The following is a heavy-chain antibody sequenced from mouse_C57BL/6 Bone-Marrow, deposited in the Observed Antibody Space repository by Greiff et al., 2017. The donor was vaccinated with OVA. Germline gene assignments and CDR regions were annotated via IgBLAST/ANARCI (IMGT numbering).Heavy chain of an antibody. CDR2: INPSSGYT. V-gene: IGHV1-4*01. J-gene: IGHJ2*01. D-gene: IGHD1-1*01. CDR3: ARKEGLLRGYFDD. Sequence: QVQLKESGAELARPGASVKMSCKASGYTFTSYTMHWVKQRPGQGLEWIGYINPSSGYTKYTQKFKDKATLTADKSSSTAYMQLSSLTSEDSAVYYCARKEGLLRGYFDDWGQGTTLTVSS. CDR1: GYTFTSYT.